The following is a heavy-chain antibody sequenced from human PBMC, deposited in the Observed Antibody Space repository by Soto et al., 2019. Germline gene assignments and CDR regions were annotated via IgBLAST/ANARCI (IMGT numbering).Heavy chain of an antibody. V-gene: IGHV4-30-4*01. CDR2: IYHSGST. J-gene: IGHJ4*02. Sequence: PSETLSLTCSVSGDSMRSGDFYWSWIRQPPGKGLEWIGYIYHSGSTYYNPSLTSRVSISVDTTKNQFSLKLKSVTAADTALYFCARRVLWVRYVSQPQFYFDFWGQGMPVTFSS. CDR1: GDSMRSGDFY. CDR3: ARRVLWVRYVSQPQFYFDF. D-gene: IGHD3-10*01.